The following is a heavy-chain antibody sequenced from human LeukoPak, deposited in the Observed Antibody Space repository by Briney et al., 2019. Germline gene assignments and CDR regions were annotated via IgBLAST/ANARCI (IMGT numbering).Heavy chain of an antibody. V-gene: IGHV4-4*02. CDR3: ASQWLGYCSGGSCYPDY. D-gene: IGHD2-15*01. J-gene: IGHJ4*02. CDR2: IYHSGST. CDR1: GGSISSSNW. Sequence: PSETLSLTCAVSGGSISSSNWWSWVRQPPGKGLEWIGEIYHSGSTNYNPSLKSRVTISVDKSKNQFSLKLSSVTAADTAVYYCASQWLGYCSGGSCYPDYWGQGTLVTVSS.